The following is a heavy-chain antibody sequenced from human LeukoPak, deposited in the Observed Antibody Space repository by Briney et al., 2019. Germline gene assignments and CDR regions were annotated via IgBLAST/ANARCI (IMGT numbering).Heavy chain of an antibody. CDR1: GGTFSSYA. Sequence: SVKVSCKASGGTFSSYAISWVRQAPGQGLEWMGGIIPIFGTANYAQKFRGRVTITADESTSTAYMELSSLRSEDTAVYYCARDGYCSGGSCYTSYAFDIWGQGTMVTVSS. CDR2: IIPIFGTA. D-gene: IGHD2-15*01. CDR3: ARDGYCSGGSCYTSYAFDI. V-gene: IGHV1-69*13. J-gene: IGHJ3*02.